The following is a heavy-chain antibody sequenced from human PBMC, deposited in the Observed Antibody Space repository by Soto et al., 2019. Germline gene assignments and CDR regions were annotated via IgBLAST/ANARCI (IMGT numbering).Heavy chain of an antibody. Sequence: PSETLSLTCTVSGGSISSSSYYWGWIRQPPGKGLEWIGSIYYSGSTYYSPSLKSRVTISVDTSKNQFSLKLSSVTAADTAEYYCARQLYCSGGSCYLDYFDYWGQGTLVTVSS. CDR2: IYYSGST. CDR3: ARQLYCSGGSCYLDYFDY. J-gene: IGHJ4*02. D-gene: IGHD2-15*01. CDR1: GGSISSSSYY. V-gene: IGHV4-39*01.